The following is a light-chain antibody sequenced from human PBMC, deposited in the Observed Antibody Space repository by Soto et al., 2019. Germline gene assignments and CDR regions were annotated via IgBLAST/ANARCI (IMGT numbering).Light chain of an antibody. CDR3: QSYDSSLSGV. CDR1: SSNIGAGYD. J-gene: IGLJ3*02. CDR2: GNS. V-gene: IGLV1-40*01. Sequence: QSVLTQPPSVSGAPGQRITISCTGSSSNIGAGYDVHWYQQLPGTAPKLLIYGNSNRPSGVPDRFSGSKSGTSASLAITGLQAEDEADYYCQSYDSSLSGVFYGGTKVTVL.